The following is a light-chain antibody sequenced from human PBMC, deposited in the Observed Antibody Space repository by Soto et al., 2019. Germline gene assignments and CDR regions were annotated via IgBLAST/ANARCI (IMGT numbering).Light chain of an antibody. CDR1: QSVRSN. CDR2: SAS. V-gene: IGKV3-15*01. CDR3: QQYNNWWT. Sequence: EIMMTQSPATLSVSPGERATLSCRASQSVRSNLAWYQQTPGQAPRLLIYSASTRATGIPARFSGSGSGTEFTLTISSLQSEDFAVYYCQQYNNWWTFGQGTKVDIK. J-gene: IGKJ1*01.